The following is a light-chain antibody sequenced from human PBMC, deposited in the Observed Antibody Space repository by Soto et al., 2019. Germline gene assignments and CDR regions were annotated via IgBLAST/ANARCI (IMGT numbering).Light chain of an antibody. CDR3: SSYTTRGTRV. Sequence: QSALTQPASVSGSPGQSITISCTGTSSDIGGYNSVSWYQQHPGKAPKLMLFEVSDRPSGVSNRFSGSKSGNTASLTISGLHYEDEADYYCSSYTTRGTRVFGGGTKVTVL. CDR1: SSDIGGYNS. CDR2: EVS. V-gene: IGLV2-14*01. J-gene: IGLJ2*01.